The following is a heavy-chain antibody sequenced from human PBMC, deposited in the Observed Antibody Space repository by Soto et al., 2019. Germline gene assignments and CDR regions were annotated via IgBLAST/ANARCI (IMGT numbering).Heavy chain of an antibody. CDR1: GGSISSGGYY. V-gene: IGHV4-31*03. CDR3: ARAGRFGSSGGIDAFDI. Sequence: QVQLQESGPGLVKPSQTLSLTCTFSGGSISSGGYYWSWIRQHPGNGLEWIGYIYYSGSTYYNPSLKSRVTISVDTSKNQCSLKLSSVTAADTAVYYCARAGRFGSSGGIDAFDIWGQGTMVTVSS. CDR2: IYYSGST. D-gene: IGHD2-15*01. J-gene: IGHJ3*02.